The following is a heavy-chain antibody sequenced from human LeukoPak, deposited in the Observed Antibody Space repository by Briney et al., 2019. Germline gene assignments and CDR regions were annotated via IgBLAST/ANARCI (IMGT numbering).Heavy chain of an antibody. CDR2: IRSKANSYAT. V-gene: IGHV3-73*01. CDR1: GFTFSGSA. J-gene: IGHJ4*02. Sequence: GGSLRPSCAASGFTFSGSAMHWARQASGKGLEWVGRIRSKANSYATAYAASVKGRFTISRDDSKNTAYLQMNSLKTEDTAVYYCTTGRFMRLYYFDYWGQGTLVTVSS. D-gene: IGHD1-14*01. CDR3: TTGRFMRLYYFDY.